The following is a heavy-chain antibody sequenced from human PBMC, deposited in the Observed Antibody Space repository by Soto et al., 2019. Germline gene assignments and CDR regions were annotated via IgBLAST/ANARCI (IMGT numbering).Heavy chain of an antibody. CDR1: GYTFSTYS. J-gene: IGHJ6*02. CDR2: INGATGQT. Sequence: ASVKGSCKASGYTFSTYSMHWVRQAPGHSLEWMGWINGATGQTRSSQRFQDRVTITRDTSASTAYMELSGLRSGDTAVYYCARGKWMEENYYYYGMDIWGQGTTVTVS. CDR3: ARGKWMEENYYYYGMDI. D-gene: IGHD1-1*01. V-gene: IGHV1-3*01.